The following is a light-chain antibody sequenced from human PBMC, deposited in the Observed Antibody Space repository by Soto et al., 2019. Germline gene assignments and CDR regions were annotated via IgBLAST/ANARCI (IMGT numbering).Light chain of an antibody. Sequence: QSVLTQPPSASGTPGQRVTISCSGSSSNIGINTVNWYQHVPGTAPKLLIYSINHRPSGVPARFSGSNSGTSASLAISGLQSEDEADYYCATWDDSLNSRVIFGGGTKLTVL. CDR1: SSNIGINT. CDR2: SIN. V-gene: IGLV1-44*01. CDR3: ATWDDSLNSRVI. J-gene: IGLJ2*01.